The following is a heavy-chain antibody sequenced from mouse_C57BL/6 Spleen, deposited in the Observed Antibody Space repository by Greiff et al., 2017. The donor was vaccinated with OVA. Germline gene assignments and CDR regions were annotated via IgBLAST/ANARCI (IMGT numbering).Heavy chain of an antibody. CDR1: GYAFSSSW. Sequence: QVQLQQSGPELVKPGASVKISCKASGYAFSSSWMNWVKQRPGKGLEWIGRIYPGDGDTNYNGKFKGQATLTADKSSSTAYMQLSSLTSEDSAVDFCERWEDYDGNFDVWGTGTTVTVSS. CDR2: IYPGDGDT. V-gene: IGHV1-82*01. J-gene: IGHJ1*03. CDR3: ERWEDYDGNFDV. D-gene: IGHD2-4*01.